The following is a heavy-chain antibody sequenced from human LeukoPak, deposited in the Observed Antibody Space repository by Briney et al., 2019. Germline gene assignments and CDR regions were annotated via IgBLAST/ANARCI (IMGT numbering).Heavy chain of an antibody. Sequence: SGPTLVNPTPTLTLTCTFSGFALSTSGLGVGWIRQPPGKALEWLALIDWDDDKTYSPSLESRLTITKDTSKNQVVLTMTSMDPVDTATYYGAHRPPNYFGSGSRQFDPWGQGALVTVSS. CDR2: IDWDDDK. CDR1: GFALSTSGLG. D-gene: IGHD3-10*01. CDR3: AHRPPNYFGSGSRQFDP. J-gene: IGHJ5*02. V-gene: IGHV2-5*02.